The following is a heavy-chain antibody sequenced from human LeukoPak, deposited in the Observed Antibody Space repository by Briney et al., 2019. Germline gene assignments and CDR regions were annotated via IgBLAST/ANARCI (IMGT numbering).Heavy chain of an antibody. V-gene: IGHV3-48*03. CDR2: ISSSGSTI. D-gene: IGHD1-26*01. CDR1: GFTFSSYE. J-gene: IGHJ3*02. Sequence: GGSLRLSCAASGFTFSSYEMGWVRQAPGKGLEWVSYISSSGSTIYYADSVKGRFTISRDNAKNSLYLQMNSLRAEDTALYYCARDRQSYDAFDIWGQGTMVTVSS. CDR3: ARDRQSYDAFDI.